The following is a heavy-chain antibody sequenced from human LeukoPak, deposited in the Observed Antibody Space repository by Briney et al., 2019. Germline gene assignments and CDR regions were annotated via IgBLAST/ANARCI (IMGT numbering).Heavy chain of an antibody. D-gene: IGHD2-2*01. CDR2: ISNNGEST. CDR1: EFTFSIYA. V-gene: IGHV3-64*02. CDR3: VRGYCSDTRGPDLHYHYYMDV. Sequence: GGSLKLSCAASEFTFSIYAMYWVRQAPGKGLECVSAISNNGESTYYADSVRGRFTISRDNSENTLHLQMGSLRADDMAVYYCVRGYCSDTRGPDLHYHYYMDVWGKGTTVTVSS. J-gene: IGHJ6*03.